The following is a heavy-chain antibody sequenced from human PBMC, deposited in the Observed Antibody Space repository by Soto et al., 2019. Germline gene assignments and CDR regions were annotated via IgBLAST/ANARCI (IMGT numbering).Heavy chain of an antibody. Sequence: PGGSLRLSCAASGFTFSSHAMGWVRQAPGKGLEWVSAIGGGGGSTYYADSVKGRFTISRDNSKNTLFLQMNSLRAEDTAVYYCAKTAEAVAGTVYGYWGQGTLVTVS. CDR1: GFTFSSHA. V-gene: IGHV3-23*01. CDR2: IGGGGGST. CDR3: AKTAEAVAGTVYGY. D-gene: IGHD6-19*01. J-gene: IGHJ4*02.